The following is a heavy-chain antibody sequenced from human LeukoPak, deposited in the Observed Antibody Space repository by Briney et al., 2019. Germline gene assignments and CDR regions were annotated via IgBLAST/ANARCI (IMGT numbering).Heavy chain of an antibody. CDR1: RFTFSNYW. J-gene: IGHJ3*02. V-gene: IGHV3-7*02. CDR2: IKQDGSEK. Sequence: GGSLRLSCAASRFTFSNYWMSWVRQAPGKGLEWVANIKQDGSEKNYVDSVKGRFTISRDNAKNSLYLQMKSLRAEDTAVYYCARLTQNDAFDIWGQGTMVTVSS. D-gene: IGHD2-15*01. CDR3: ARLTQNDAFDI.